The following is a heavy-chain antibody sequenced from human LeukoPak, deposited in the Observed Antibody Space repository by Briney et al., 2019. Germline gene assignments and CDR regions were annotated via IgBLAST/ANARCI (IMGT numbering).Heavy chain of an antibody. CDR1: GFTFSSYG. Sequence: GGSLRLSCAASGFTFSSYGMHWVRQAPGKGLEWVAFIRYDGSNKYYADSVKGRFTISRDNSKNTLYLQMNSLRAEDTAVYYCAKDPYCSSTSCFPYYYYYYYMDVWGKGTTVTVSS. V-gene: IGHV3-30*02. CDR3: AKDPYCSSTSCFPYYYYYYYMDV. J-gene: IGHJ6*03. CDR2: IRYDGSNK. D-gene: IGHD2-2*01.